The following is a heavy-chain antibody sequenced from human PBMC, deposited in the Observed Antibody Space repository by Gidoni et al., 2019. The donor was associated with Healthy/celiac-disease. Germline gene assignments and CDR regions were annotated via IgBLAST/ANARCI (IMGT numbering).Heavy chain of an antibody. Sequence: QVQLVQAGAEGKKPGASVKVSSKAYGYTVTSYAMHWVRQAPGQRLEWMGWINAGNGNPKYSPTFPGRVTIPRDTSASTAYMELSSLRSEDTAVYYCARDGTVTMVRGVMGYWGQGTLVTVSS. J-gene: IGHJ4*02. CDR3: ARDGTVTMVRGVMGY. CDR2: INAGNGNP. CDR1: GYTVTSYA. D-gene: IGHD3-10*01. V-gene: IGHV1-3*01.